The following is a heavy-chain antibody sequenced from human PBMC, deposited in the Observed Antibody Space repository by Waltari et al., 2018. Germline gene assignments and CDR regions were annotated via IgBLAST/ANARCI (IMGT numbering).Heavy chain of an antibody. J-gene: IGHJ6*02. V-gene: IGHV1-69*04. CDR1: GGPFSSYA. Sequence: QVQLVQSAAAVKKPGASVMVSCMPSGGPFSSYARGGVRQAPGQGVEWMGRIIPILCIANYAQKFQGRVTITADKATSTAYMELSSLRAEDTAVYYCAVPRGMDVWGQGTTVTVSS. CDR3: AVPRGMDV. CDR2: IIPILCIA.